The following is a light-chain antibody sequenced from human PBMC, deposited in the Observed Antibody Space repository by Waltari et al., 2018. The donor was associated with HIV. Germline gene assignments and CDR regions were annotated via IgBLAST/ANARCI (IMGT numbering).Light chain of an antibody. CDR3: QAWASGTRVV. Sequence: ELTQPPSVSVSPGQTASITCSGDNLGDKYACWYRKKPGQSPVRIIYQDDKRPSGIPERISGSNSGNTATLTISGTQPVDEADYYCQAWASGTRVVFGGGTKLTVL. CDR1: NLGDKY. V-gene: IGLV3-1*01. CDR2: QDD. J-gene: IGLJ3*02.